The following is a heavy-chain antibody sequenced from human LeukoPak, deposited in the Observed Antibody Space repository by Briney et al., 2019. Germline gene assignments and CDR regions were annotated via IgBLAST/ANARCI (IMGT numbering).Heavy chain of an antibody. V-gene: IGHV3-23*01. CDR2: IIGSSGST. Sequence: GGSLRLSCVTSGFSFNNYAMNWVRQAPGKGLEWVSLIIGSSGSTFYADSVKGRFTISRDKSKNTLYLQMNSLRAEDTAVYYCAKGAYDYIEIAYFDYWGQGSLVTVSS. CDR1: GFSFNNYA. D-gene: IGHD5-12*01. J-gene: IGHJ4*02. CDR3: AKGAYDYIEIAYFDY.